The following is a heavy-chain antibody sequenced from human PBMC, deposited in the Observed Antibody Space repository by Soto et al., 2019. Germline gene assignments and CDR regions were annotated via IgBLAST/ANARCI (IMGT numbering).Heavy chain of an antibody. D-gene: IGHD6-13*01. V-gene: IGHV5-51*01. CDR3: ARARVAAVRTSLYDGMDV. Sequence: PGASLKISCDASGYSSNTYWIGWVRQRPGKGLEWMGIIYPGDSDNKYSPSFQGEVIISVDTSIRTAYLQWSSLKASASAMYYCARARVAAVRTSLYDGMDVWGQGNKAPVSS. J-gene: IGHJ6*02. CDR1: GYSSNTYW. CDR2: IYPGDSDN.